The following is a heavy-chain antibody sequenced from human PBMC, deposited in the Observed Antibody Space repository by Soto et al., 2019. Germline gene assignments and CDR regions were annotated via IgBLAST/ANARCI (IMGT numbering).Heavy chain of an antibody. CDR2: IKEDGSKK. CDR1: GFTFSTYW. Sequence: EVQVVESGGGLVQPGGSLRLSCAASGFTFSTYWMSWVRQAPGKGLEWVANIKEDGSKKYYMDSVKGRFTISRDNAKNSLYLQMNSLRVEDTAIYYCARGGYSSVANWGQGTLVTVSS. D-gene: IGHD5-12*01. J-gene: IGHJ4*02. CDR3: ARGGYSSVAN. V-gene: IGHV3-7*01.